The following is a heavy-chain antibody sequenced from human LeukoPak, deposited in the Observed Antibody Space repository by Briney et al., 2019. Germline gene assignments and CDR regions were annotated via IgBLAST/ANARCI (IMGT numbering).Heavy chain of an antibody. CDR3: ARSNSGTYYCDSSGYSPYYFDY. D-gene: IGHD3-22*01. V-gene: IGHV4-34*01. CDR1: GGSFSGYY. J-gene: IGHJ4*02. Sequence: PSETLSLTCAVYGGSFSGYYWSWIRQPPGKGLEWIGEINHSGSTNYNPSLKSRVTISVDPSKNQFSLKLSSVTAADTAVYYCARSNSGTYYCDSSGYSPYYFDYWGQGTLVTVSS. CDR2: INHSGST.